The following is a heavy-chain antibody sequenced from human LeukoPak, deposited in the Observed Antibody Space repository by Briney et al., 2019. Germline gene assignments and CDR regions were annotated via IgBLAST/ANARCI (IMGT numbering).Heavy chain of an antibody. CDR3: ARGAAHEYYFDY. J-gene: IGHJ4*02. CDR2: IIPIFGTA. CDR1: GGTFSSYA. D-gene: IGHD6-13*01. Sequence: SVKVSCKASGGTFSSYAISWVRQAPGQGLEWMGGIIPIFGTANYAQKFQGRVTITADKSTSTAYMELSSLRSEDTAVYYCARGAAHEYYFDYWGQGTLVTVSS. V-gene: IGHV1-69*06.